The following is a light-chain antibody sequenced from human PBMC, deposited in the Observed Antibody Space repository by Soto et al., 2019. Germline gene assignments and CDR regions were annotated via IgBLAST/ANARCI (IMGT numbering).Light chain of an antibody. CDR3: QQYETFSGT. J-gene: IGKJ5*01. V-gene: IGKV1-5*01. Sequence: ETQMTQSPATLSASVGDTLTITSRASQSVSGWLAWYQQKPGEAPKLLIYDASALPRGVPSRFSGSGSGTKFTLTIASLQPDDFATYYCQQYETFSGTFGPGTRLEIK. CDR1: QSVSGW. CDR2: DAS.